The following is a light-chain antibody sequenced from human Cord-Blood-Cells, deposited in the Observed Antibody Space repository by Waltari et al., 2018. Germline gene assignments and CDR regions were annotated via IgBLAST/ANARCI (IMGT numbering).Light chain of an antibody. CDR1: SSDVGGYNY. V-gene: IGLV2-14*01. CDR2: DVS. Sequence: QSALTQPASVSGSPGQSITISCTGTSSDVGGYNYVSWYQQHPVKAPKLMIYDVSKRPSGVSTRFSGSKSGNTAALTISGLQAEDEADYYCSSYTSSSTWVFGGGTKLTVL. CDR3: SSYTSSSTWV. J-gene: IGLJ3*02.